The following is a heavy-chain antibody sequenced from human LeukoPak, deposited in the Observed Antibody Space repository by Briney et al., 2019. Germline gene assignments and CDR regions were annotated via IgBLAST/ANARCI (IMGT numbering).Heavy chain of an antibody. Sequence: PSETLSLTCTVSGGSISSGGYYWSWIRQHPGKGLEWIGYIYYSGSTYYNPSLKSRVTISVDTPKNRFSLKLSSVTAADTAVYYCARPKGGLPQEATPDTGGQGTRFTVS. CDR2: IYYSGST. D-gene: IGHD1-26*01. V-gene: IGHV4-31*03. J-gene: IGHJ5*02. CDR1: GGSISSGGYY. CDR3: ARPKGGLPQEATPDT.